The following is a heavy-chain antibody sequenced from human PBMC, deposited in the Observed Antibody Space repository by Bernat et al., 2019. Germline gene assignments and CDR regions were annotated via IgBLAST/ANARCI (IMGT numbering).Heavy chain of an antibody. D-gene: IGHD6-6*01. Sequence: EVQLLESGGGLVQPGGSLRLSCAASGFTFSGYAMSWVRQAPGKGLEWVSAISGSGGSTYYADSVKGRFTISRDNSKNTLYLQMNSLRAEDTAVYYCAKDGSSSPYFDYWGQGTLVTVSS. V-gene: IGHV3-23*01. CDR3: AKDGSSSPYFDY. CDR2: ISGSGGST. CDR1: GFTFSGYA. J-gene: IGHJ4*02.